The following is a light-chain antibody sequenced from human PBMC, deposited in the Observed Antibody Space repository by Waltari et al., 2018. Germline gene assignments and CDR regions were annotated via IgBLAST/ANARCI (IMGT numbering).Light chain of an antibody. Sequence: QPVVTQEPSLPLSRGGTVSLTCALSPGSLCTSSSGPWYQQTPGQAPRTLVYKANARSSGVPDRFSGSILGNTAALTITGAQADDESDYYCALYMGSGIWVFGGGTRLTVL. CDR1: PGSLCTSSS. CDR2: KAN. J-gene: IGLJ3*02. CDR3: ALYMGSGIWV. V-gene: IGLV8-61*01.